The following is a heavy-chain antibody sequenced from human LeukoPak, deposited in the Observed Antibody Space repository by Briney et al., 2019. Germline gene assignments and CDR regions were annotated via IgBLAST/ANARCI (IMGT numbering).Heavy chain of an antibody. J-gene: IGHJ5*02. CDR3: ARGLRIGSRFDP. Sequence: SETLSLTCTVSGGSISSYHWNWIRQPPGKGLEWIGYVFFTGSNNHNPSLKSRVTMSVDMSKNQFSLNLSSVTAADTAIYYCARGLRIGSRFDPWGQGTLVTVSS. D-gene: IGHD2-15*01. V-gene: IGHV4-59*12. CDR1: GGSISSYH. CDR2: VFFTGSN.